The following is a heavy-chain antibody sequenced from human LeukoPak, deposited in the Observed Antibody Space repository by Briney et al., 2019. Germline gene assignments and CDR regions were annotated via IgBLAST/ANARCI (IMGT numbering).Heavy chain of an antibody. D-gene: IGHD2-15*01. J-gene: IGHJ4*02. CDR3: ATRIRGGSSDY. CDR1: GGSISSYH. V-gene: IGHV4-59*08. CDR2: IYCSGST. Sequence: SETLTLSCTVCGGSISSYHWSWIRQPPGKGLEWIGYIYCSGSTSYNPSLKSRVAISVDTSKNQSSLKLTSVNAADTAVYYCATRIRGGSSDYWGQETLVSVSS.